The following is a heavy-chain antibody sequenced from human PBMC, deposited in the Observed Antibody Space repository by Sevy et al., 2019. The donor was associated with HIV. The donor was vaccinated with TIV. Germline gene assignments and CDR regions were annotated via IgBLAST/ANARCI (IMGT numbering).Heavy chain of an antibody. V-gene: IGHV3-23*01. CDR2: ISGSGGSA. Sequence: GGYLRLSCAASGFPFSSYAMSWVRQAPGKGLEWVSTISGSGGSAYYADSVKGRFTISRDNSKNTLFLQMHSLRAEDTAVYYCAKGLRGATTNNWFDPWGHGTLVTVSS. D-gene: IGHD5-12*01. J-gene: IGHJ5*02. CDR1: GFPFSSYA. CDR3: AKGLRGATTNNWFDP.